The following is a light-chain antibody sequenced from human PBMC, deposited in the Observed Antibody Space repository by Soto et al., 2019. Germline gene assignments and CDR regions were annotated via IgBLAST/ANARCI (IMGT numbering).Light chain of an antibody. CDR1: QSIASY. Sequence: DIQLTQSPSSLSASVGDRVTITCRASQSIASYLNWYQQKSGKAPKLLIYGATTLESGVPSRLSGSGSGTDFTLTISSLKPEDFATYYCQQSLNTTRTFGQGTKVDIK. CDR2: GAT. J-gene: IGKJ1*01. V-gene: IGKV1-39*01. CDR3: QQSLNTTRT.